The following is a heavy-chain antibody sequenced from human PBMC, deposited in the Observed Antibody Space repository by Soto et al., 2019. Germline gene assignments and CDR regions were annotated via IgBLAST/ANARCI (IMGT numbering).Heavy chain of an antibody. CDR1: GGSISSGGYY. CDR2: IYYSGST. CDR3: ARTTKSIPIDY. D-gene: IGHD1-1*01. V-gene: IGHV4-39*01. J-gene: IGHJ4*02. Sequence: PSETLSLTCTVSGGSISSGGYYWSWIRQHPGKGLEWIGCIYYSGSTYYNPSLKSRVTISVDTSKNQFSLKLSSVTAADTAVYYCARTTKSIPIDYWGQGTLVTVSS.